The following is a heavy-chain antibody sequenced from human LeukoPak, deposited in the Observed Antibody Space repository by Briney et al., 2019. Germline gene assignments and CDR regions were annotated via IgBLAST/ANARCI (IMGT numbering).Heavy chain of an antibody. J-gene: IGHJ4*02. V-gene: IGHV3-23*01. Sequence: GGSLRLSCAASGITFSSHTMTWVRQAPGKGLEWVAAIRGNGATTDYADSVKGRFTISRDNSKSTLYLQMNSLRAEDTAVYYCAKAYHDSGCLIDYWGQGTLVTVSS. CDR3: AKAYHDSGCLIDY. D-gene: IGHD6-19*01. CDR1: GITFSSHT. CDR2: IRGNGATT.